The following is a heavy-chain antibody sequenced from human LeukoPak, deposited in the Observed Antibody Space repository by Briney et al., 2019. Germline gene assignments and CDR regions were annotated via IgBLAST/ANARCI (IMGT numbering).Heavy chain of an antibody. CDR2: IYSGGNT. V-gene: IGHV3-53*01. D-gene: IGHD4/OR15-4a*01. J-gene: IGHJ5*02. CDR3: ARERGAVGWFDP. Sequence: GGSLRLSCTASGFTVSSKYMSWVRQAPGKGLEWVSLIYSGGNTYYADSVKGRFTISRDNSKNTLYLQMNSLRAEDTAVYYCARERGAVGWFDPWGQGTLVTVSS. CDR1: GFTVSSKY.